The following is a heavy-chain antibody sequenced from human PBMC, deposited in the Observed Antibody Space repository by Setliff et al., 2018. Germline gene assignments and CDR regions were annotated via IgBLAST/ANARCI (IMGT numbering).Heavy chain of an antibody. CDR3: ARTCSGSGCYAGLES. V-gene: IGHV3-23*01. D-gene: IGHD2-15*01. CDR1: GFTFSSYA. CDR2: ISGSGYNT. J-gene: IGHJ4*02. Sequence: PGGSLRLSCAASGFTFSSYAMIWVHQAPGKGLEWVSAISGSGYNTYYADSVKGRFTISRDNSRITLNLQMNSLRAEDTAVYYCARTCSGSGCYAGLESWGQGTPVTVSS.